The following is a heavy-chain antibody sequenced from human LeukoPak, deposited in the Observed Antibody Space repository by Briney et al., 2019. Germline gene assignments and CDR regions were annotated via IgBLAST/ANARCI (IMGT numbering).Heavy chain of an antibody. V-gene: IGHV4-39*07. D-gene: IGHD3-10*01. CDR2: IFYSGST. Sequence: SETLSLTCTVSGGSISTSSYYWGWVRQPPRKGLEWIGNIFYSGSTYYRPSLKSRVTISLDTSRNQFSLKLSSVTAADTAVYYCARDRMAGIYSYFDYWGQGTLVTVSS. CDR3: ARDRMAGIYSYFDY. J-gene: IGHJ4*02. CDR1: GGSISTSSYY.